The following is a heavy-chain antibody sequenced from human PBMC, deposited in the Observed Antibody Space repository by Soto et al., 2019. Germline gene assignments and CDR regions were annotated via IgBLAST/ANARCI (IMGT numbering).Heavy chain of an antibody. CDR3: ARDGKDIVVVVAATNYYYYYGMDV. D-gene: IGHD2-15*01. V-gene: IGHV3-48*02. J-gene: IGHJ6*02. Sequence: GSLRLSCAASGFTFSTYSLNWVRRSPGMGLEGVSYISSSSSTIYYADSVKGRFTLSRDNDKNSLYLQMNSLRDEDTAVYYCARDGKDIVVVVAATNYYYYYGMDVWGQGTTVTVSS. CDR2: ISSSSSTI. CDR1: GFTFSTYS.